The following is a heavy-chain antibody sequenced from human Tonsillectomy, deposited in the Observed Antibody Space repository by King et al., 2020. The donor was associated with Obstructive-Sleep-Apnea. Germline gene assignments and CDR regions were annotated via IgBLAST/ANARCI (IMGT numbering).Heavy chain of an antibody. D-gene: IGHD4-17*01. CDR2: INPNSGGT. CDR1: GYAFTDYY. Sequence: GQLVQSGAEVKKPGASVKVSCKTSGYAFTDYYMHWVRQAPGQGLEWMGWINPNSGGTNYAQKFQGRVTMTRDTAINTAYMGLSSLTSDDTAVYYCARGRSTVTHFDYWGQGTLVTVSS. J-gene: IGHJ4*02. V-gene: IGHV1-2*02. CDR3: ARGRSTVTHFDY.